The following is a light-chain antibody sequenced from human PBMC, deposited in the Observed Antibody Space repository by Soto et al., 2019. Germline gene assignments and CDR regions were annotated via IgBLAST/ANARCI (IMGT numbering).Light chain of an antibody. CDR3: QHGYSTPLT. CDR1: QSISTY. V-gene: IGKV1-39*01. J-gene: IGKJ4*01. Sequence: DIPMTQSPSSLSASVGDRVTITCRASQSISTYLHWYQQKPGKAPNLLIYAASTLQSGAPSRFSGSGSGTDFTLTISSLQPEDFATYFCQHGYSTPLTFGGGTKVDIK. CDR2: AAS.